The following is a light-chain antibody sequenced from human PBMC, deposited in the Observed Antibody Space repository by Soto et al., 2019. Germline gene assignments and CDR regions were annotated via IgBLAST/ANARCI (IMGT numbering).Light chain of an antibody. Sequence: QSALTQPASVSGSPGQSITISCTGTSSDVGGDKYVSWYQQHPGKAPKLMIYEVSDRPSGISSRFSGSKSGNTASLTISGLQTEDEADYYCSSYTSSSTLFGTGTKLTVL. J-gene: IGLJ1*01. CDR1: SSDVGGDKY. CDR3: SSYTSSSTL. CDR2: EVS. V-gene: IGLV2-14*01.